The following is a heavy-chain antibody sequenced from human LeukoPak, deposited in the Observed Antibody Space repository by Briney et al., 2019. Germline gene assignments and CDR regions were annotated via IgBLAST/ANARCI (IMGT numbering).Heavy chain of an antibody. J-gene: IGHJ4*02. CDR1: GFTFSSYG. CDR3: AKDCSSSFDY. CDR2: IRYDGSNK. D-gene: IGHD6-13*01. V-gene: IGHV3-30*02. Sequence: PGGSLRLSCAASGFTFSSYGLHWVRQAPGKGLEWVAFIRYDGSNKYYADSVKGRFTISRDNSKNTLYLQMNSLRAEDTAVYYCAKDCSSSFDYWGQGTLVTVSS.